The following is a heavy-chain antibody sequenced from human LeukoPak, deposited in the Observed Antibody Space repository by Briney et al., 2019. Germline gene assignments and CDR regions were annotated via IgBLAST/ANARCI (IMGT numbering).Heavy chain of an antibody. Sequence: GGSLRLSCAASGFTFSGSAMHWVRQASGKGLEWVGRIRSKANSYATAYAASVKGRFTISRDDSKNTAYLQMNSLKTEDTAVYYRIRASDDFWWYFDYWGQGTLVTVSS. V-gene: IGHV3-73*01. CDR3: IRASDDFWWYFDY. D-gene: IGHD3-3*01. CDR2: IRSKANSYAT. CDR1: GFTFSGSA. J-gene: IGHJ4*02.